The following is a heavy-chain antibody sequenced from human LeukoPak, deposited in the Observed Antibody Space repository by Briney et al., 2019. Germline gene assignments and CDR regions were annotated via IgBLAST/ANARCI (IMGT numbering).Heavy chain of an antibody. CDR3: TRGLVLTLFDY. Sequence: GASVKVSCKASGYGFPDYYVHWGRQAPGKGPEWMGWIDPNSGGTNFAQKFQGRVTMTRDTSISTAYMELSRLRSDDTAVYYCTRGLVLTLFDYWGQGTLVTVSS. V-gene: IGHV1-2*02. D-gene: IGHD3-9*01. J-gene: IGHJ4*02. CDR1: GYGFPDYY. CDR2: IDPNSGGT.